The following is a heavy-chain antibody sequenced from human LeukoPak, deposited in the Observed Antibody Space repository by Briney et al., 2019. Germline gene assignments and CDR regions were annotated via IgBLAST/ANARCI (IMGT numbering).Heavy chain of an antibody. CDR2: IYTGGGT. D-gene: IGHD2-2*02. CDR3: ARSKFKYCSSTSCYTIDY. Sequence: GGSLRLSCAVSGFTVSSNHMSWVRQAPGKGLEWVAVIYTGGGTYYADSVKGRFTISRDNSKNTLYLQMNSLGVEDTAVYYCARSKFKYCSSTSCYTIDYWSQGTLVTVSS. J-gene: IGHJ4*02. V-gene: IGHV3-53*01. CDR1: GFTVSSNH.